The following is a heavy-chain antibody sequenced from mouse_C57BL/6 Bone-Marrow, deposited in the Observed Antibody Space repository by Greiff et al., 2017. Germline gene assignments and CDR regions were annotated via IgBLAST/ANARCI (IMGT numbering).Heavy chain of an antibody. CDR3: ARDYYGSSYGFAD. V-gene: IGHV5-17*01. J-gene: IGHJ3*01. D-gene: IGHD1-1*01. Sequence: EVKLMESGGGLVKPGGSLKLSCAASGFTFSDYGMHWVRQAPEKGLEWVAYLSSGSSTIYYAHTVKGRFTISRVNAKNTLFLQMTSLRSEDTAMSYCARDYYGSSYGFADWGQGTLVTVSA. CDR2: LSSGSSTI. CDR1: GFTFSDYG.